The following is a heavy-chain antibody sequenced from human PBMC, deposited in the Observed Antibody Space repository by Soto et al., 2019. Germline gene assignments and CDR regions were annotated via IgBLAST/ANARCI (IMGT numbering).Heavy chain of an antibody. Sequence: ASVKVSCKASGGTFSSYTISWVRQAPGQGLEWMGRIIPILGIANYAQKFQGRVTITADKSTSTAYMELSSLRSEDTAVYYCARGPSPNYGDYVYFQHWGQGTLVTVSS. CDR2: IIPILGIA. CDR3: ARGPSPNYGDYVYFQH. J-gene: IGHJ1*01. V-gene: IGHV1-69*02. CDR1: GGTFSSYT. D-gene: IGHD4-17*01.